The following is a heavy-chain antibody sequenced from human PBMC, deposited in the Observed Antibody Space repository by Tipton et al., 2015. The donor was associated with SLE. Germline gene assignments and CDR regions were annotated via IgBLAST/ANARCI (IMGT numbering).Heavy chain of an antibody. D-gene: IGHD3-22*01. CDR2: IYYSGST. J-gene: IGHJ4*02. V-gene: IGHV4-59*01. CDR1: GGSISSYY. CDR3: ASSNSCGYYY. Sequence: TLSLTCTVSGGSISSYYWSWIRQPPGKGLEWIGYIYYSGSTNYNPSLKSRVTISVDTSENQFSLKVSSVTAADTAVYYCASSNSCGYYYWGQGTLVTVSS.